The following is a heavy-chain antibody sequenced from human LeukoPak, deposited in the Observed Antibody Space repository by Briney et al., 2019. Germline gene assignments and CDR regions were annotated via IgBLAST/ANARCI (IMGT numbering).Heavy chain of an antibody. CDR3: AKEDVTRKGYMDV. V-gene: IGHV3-9*01. Sequence: QPGGSLRLSCGASGFIFDDYGMHWVRQAPGKGLEWVSGISRNNARGYAGSVRGRVTISRDNARNSLYLQMNSLREEDTALYYCAKEDVTRKGYMDVWGKGTTVTVSS. CDR2: ISRNNAR. D-gene: IGHD1-14*01. J-gene: IGHJ6*04. CDR1: GFIFDDYG.